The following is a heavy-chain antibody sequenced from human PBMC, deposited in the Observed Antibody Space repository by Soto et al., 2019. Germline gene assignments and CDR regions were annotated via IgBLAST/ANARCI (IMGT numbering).Heavy chain of an antibody. CDR1: GFTFSSFA. J-gene: IGHJ6*02. V-gene: IGHV3-23*01. CDR3: AKDRLSSWYYYYGMYV. D-gene: IGHD6-13*01. Sequence: GGSLRLSCAAAGFTFSSFAMSWVRQAPGKGLEWVSAISGSGGSTYYADSVKGRFTISRDNSKTTMYLQLNSLRAEDTAVYYCAKDRLSSWYYYYGMYVWGQGTTVTVSS. CDR2: ISGSGGST.